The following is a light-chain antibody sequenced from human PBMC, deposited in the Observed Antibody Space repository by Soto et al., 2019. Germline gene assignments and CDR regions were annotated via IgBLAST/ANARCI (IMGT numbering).Light chain of an antibody. V-gene: IGKV3-20*01. CDR2: GAS. J-gene: IGKJ1*01. CDR1: RGVSANY. CDR3: QQSGSSPWT. Sequence: ENFMTHSPGPLSLSPGEGATLSCRASRGVSANYLAWYQQKPGQAPTLLIYGASIRAAGIPDRFSGSGSGTDFTLTISRLEPEDFAVYYCQQSGSSPWTFGQGTKVDIK.